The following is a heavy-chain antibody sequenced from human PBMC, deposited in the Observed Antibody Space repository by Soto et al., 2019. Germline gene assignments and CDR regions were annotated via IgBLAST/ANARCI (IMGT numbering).Heavy chain of an antibody. D-gene: IGHD3-3*01. V-gene: IGHV1-2*02. CDR3: ARDNITIFGVVIWSRFDP. Sequence: ASVKVSCKASGYTFTGHYMHWVRQAPGQGLEWMGWINPNSGGTNYAQKFQGRVTMTRDTSISTAYMELSRLRSDDTAVYYCARDNITIFGVVIWSRFDPWGQGTLVTVSS. J-gene: IGHJ5*02. CDR1: GYTFTGHY. CDR2: INPNSGGT.